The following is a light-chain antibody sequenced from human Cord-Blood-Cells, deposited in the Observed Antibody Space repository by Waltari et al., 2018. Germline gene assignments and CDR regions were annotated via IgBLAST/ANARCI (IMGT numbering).Light chain of an antibody. Sequence: QSALTQPPSASGSPGQSVTISCTGTSSDVGGYNYVSWYQQHPGKAPKLMIYEVSKRPDGVPVRFAGSKSGNTASLTVSGLQAEDEADYYCSSYAGSNNVVFGGGTKLTVL. CDR3: SSYAGSNNVV. CDR1: SSDVGGYNY. J-gene: IGLJ2*01. V-gene: IGLV2-8*01. CDR2: EVS.